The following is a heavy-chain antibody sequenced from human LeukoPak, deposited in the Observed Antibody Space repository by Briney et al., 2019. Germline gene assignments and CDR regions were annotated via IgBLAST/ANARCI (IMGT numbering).Heavy chain of an antibody. V-gene: IGHV4-61*02. CDR2: IYTSGST. CDR3: AREGVDGSGSYYNVYYMDV. CDR1: GGSISSGSYY. J-gene: IGHJ6*03. Sequence: PSETLSLTCTVSGGSISSGSYYWSWIRQPAGKGLEWIGRIYTSGSTNYNPSLKSRVTISVDTSKNQFSLKLSSVTAADTAVYYCAREGVDGSGSYYNVYYMDVWGKGTTVTVSS. D-gene: IGHD3-10*01.